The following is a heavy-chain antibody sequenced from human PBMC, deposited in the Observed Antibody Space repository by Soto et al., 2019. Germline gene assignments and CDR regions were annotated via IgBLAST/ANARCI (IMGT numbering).Heavy chain of an antibody. D-gene: IGHD3-10*01. J-gene: IGHJ4*02. Sequence: EVQLLESGGGLVQPGGSLRLSCAASGFTFSSYAMSWVRQAPGKGLEWVSAISGSGGSTYYADSVKGRFTISRDNSKNTRYLQMNSLGAEGTAVYYCAPHLWFGELYYWGQGTLVTVSS. CDR1: GFTFSSYA. V-gene: IGHV3-23*01. CDR2: ISGSGGST. CDR3: APHLWFGELYY.